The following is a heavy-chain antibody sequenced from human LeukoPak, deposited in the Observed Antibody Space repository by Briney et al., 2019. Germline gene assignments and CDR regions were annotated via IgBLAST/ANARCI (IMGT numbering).Heavy chain of an antibody. CDR2: IYYSGST. J-gene: IGHJ6*03. D-gene: IGHD3-10*01. CDR1: GGSISSSSYY. V-gene: IGHV4-39*07. CDR3: ARAVGGSGSYWYYYYYYMDV. Sequence: SETLSLTCTVSGGSISSSSYYWGWIRQPPGKGLEWIGSIYYSGSTYYNPSLKSRVTISVDTSKNQFSLKLSSVTAADTAVYYCARAVGGSGSYWYYYYYYMDVWGKGTTVTISS.